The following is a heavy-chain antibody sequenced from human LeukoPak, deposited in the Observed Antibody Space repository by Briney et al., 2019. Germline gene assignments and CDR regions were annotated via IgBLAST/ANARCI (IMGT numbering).Heavy chain of an antibody. Sequence: GGSLRLSCAASGFTFSSCGMHWVRQAPGKGLEWVAVISYDGSNKYYADSVKGRFTISRDNSKNTLYLQMNSLRAEDTAVYYCAKDSMVRGENYFDYWGQGTLVTVSS. V-gene: IGHV3-30*18. CDR3: AKDSMVRGENYFDY. D-gene: IGHD3-10*01. CDR1: GFTFSSCG. J-gene: IGHJ4*02. CDR2: ISYDGSNK.